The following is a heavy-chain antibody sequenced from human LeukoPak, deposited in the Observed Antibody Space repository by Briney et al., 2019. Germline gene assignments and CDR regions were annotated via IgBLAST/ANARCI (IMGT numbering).Heavy chain of an antibody. Sequence: GESLKISCXGSGYSFTSYWIGWVRQMPGKGLEWMGIIYPGDSDTRYSPSSQGQVTISADKSISTAYLQWSSLKAPDTAMYNCARLNVDIAMVNNYYYMDVWGKGTTVTVSS. J-gene: IGHJ6*03. CDR2: IYPGDSDT. D-gene: IGHD5-18*01. V-gene: IGHV5-51*01. CDR1: GYSFTSYW. CDR3: ARLNVDIAMVNNYYYMDV.